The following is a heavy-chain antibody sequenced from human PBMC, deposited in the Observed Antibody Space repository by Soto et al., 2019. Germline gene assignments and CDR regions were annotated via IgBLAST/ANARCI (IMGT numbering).Heavy chain of an antibody. J-gene: IGHJ4*02. CDR2: INYSGST. CDR1: GGSFSGYY. V-gene: IGHV4-34*01. D-gene: IGHD1-20*01. Sequence: SETLSLTXAVYGGSFSGYYWSWIRQPPGKGLEWIGDINYSGSTNYNPSLKSRVTISVDTSKNQFSLKLSSVTAADTAVYYCARLPLIDGIDYWGQGTLVTVSS. CDR3: ARLPLIDGIDY.